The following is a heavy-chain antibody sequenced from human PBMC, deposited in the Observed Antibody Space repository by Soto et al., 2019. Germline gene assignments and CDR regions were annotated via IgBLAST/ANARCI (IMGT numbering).Heavy chain of an antibody. J-gene: IGHJ3*02. CDR2: IKQDGSEQ. D-gene: IGHD5-18*01. V-gene: IGHV3-7*01. CDR1: GFSFSSHW. CDR3: AQAMEYAAHI. Sequence: EVQLVESGGGLVQPGGSLRLSCAASGFSFSSHWMSWVRQTPGKGLEWVAHIKQDGSEQYYVDSVKGRFTISRDNAKSSLYLQMDSLRAEDTALYHCAQAMEYAAHIWGQGTMVTVSS.